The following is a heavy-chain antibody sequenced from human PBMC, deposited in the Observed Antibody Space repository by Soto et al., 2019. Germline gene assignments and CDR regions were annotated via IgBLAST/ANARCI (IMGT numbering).Heavy chain of an antibody. V-gene: IGHV4-59*01. CDR3: ARAHCTNGVCFKWYFDL. J-gene: IGHJ2*01. Sequence: QVKLQESGPGLVKPSETLSLTCTVSGGSISSYYWSWIRQPPGKGLEWIGYIYYSGSTNYNPSLKSRVTISVDTSKNQFSLKLSSVTAADTAVYYCARAHCTNGVCFKWYFDLWGRGTLVTVSS. CDR2: IYYSGST. CDR1: GGSISSYY. D-gene: IGHD2-8*01.